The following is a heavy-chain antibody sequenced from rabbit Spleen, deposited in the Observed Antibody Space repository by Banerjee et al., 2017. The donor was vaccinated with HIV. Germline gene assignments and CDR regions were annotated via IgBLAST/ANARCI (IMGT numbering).Heavy chain of an antibody. CDR2: INTATVKA. V-gene: IGHV1S45*01. CDR1: GFSFSDRDG. D-gene: IGHD1-1*01. J-gene: IGHJ4*01. CDR3: ARDLPDIIGWNFGW. Sequence: QEHLEESGGGLVKPEGSLTLTCKASGFSFSDRDGMCWVRQAPGKGLEWIACINTATVKAVYATWAKGRFTISRASSTTVFLQMTSLTAADTATYFCARDLPDIIGWNFGWWGQGTLVTV.